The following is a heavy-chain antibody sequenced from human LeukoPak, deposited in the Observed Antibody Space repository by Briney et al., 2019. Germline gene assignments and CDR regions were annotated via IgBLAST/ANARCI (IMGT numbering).Heavy chain of an antibody. J-gene: IGHJ4*02. CDR2: INPSGGST. CDR3: ARDLLGPRQCGGDCYRDY. Sequence: ASVKVSCKASGYTFTSYYMHWVRQAPGQGLEWMGIINPSGGSTSYAQKFQGRVTMTRDTSTSTVYMELSSLRSEDTAVYYCARDLLGPRQCGGDCYRDYWGQGTLVTVSS. D-gene: IGHD2-21*01. V-gene: IGHV1-46*01. CDR1: GYTFTSYY.